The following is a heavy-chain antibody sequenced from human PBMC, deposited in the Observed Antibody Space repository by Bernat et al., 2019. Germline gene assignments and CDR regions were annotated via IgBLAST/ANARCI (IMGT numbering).Heavy chain of an antibody. D-gene: IGHD6-13*01. CDR1: GFSLSTSGMC. CDR3: ARIVANPHGYACIAAAAILDY. Sequence: QVTLRESGPALVKPTQTLTLTCTFSGFSLSTSGMCVSWIRQPPGKALEWLAPIDWDDDKYYSTSLKTRLTISKDTSKNQVVLTMTNMDPVDTATYYCARIVANPHGYACIAAAAILDYWGQGTLVTVSS. V-gene: IGHV2-70*01. J-gene: IGHJ4*02. CDR2: IDWDDDK.